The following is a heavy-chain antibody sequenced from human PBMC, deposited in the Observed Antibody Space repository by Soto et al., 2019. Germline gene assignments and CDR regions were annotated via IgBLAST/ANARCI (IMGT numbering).Heavy chain of an antibody. D-gene: IGHD5-12*01. Sequence: PSETLSLTCAVSGGSISSGGYSWSWIRQPPGKGLEWIGYIYHSGSTYYNPSLKSRVTISVDRSKNQFSLKLSSVTAADTAVYYCARWWLGGYDSYFDFWGQGALVTVSS. V-gene: IGHV4-30-2*01. CDR1: GGSISSGGYS. J-gene: IGHJ4*02. CDR3: ARWWLGGYDSYFDF. CDR2: IYHSGST.